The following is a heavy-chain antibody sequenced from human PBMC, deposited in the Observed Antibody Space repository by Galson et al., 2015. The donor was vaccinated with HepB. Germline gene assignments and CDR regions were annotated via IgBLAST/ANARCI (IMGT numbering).Heavy chain of an antibody. Sequence: CAISGDSVSTNIVAWNWIRQSPSRGLEWLGRTYYRSKWYNDYAVSVQSRITINPDTSRNQFSLQLNSVTPEHTGVYYCTRVRHLARCMDVWGQVTTVTVSS. CDR1: GDSVSTNIVA. D-gene: IGHD5-12*01. CDR3: TRVRHLARCMDV. CDR2: TYYRSKWYN. J-gene: IGHJ6*02. V-gene: IGHV6-1*01.